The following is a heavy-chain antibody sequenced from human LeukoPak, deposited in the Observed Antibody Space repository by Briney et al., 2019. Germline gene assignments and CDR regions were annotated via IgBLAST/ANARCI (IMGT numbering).Heavy chain of an antibody. Sequence: GASVKVSCKASGYTFTSYGISWVRQAPGQGLEWMGWISAYNGNTNYAQTLQGRVTMTTDTSTNTAYMELRSLRSDDTAVYYCAREYLNRGSYDYWRQGTLVTVSS. V-gene: IGHV1-18*01. CDR1: GYTFTSYG. CDR3: AREYLNRGSYDY. J-gene: IGHJ4*02. CDR2: ISAYNGNT. D-gene: IGHD3-16*01.